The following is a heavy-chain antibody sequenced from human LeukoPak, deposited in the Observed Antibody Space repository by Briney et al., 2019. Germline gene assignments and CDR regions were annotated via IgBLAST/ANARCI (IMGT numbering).Heavy chain of an antibody. CDR2: IIPIFGTA. J-gene: IGHJ2*01. CDR1: GGTFSSYA. D-gene: IGHD3/OR15-3a*01. Sequence: SVKVSCKASGGTFSSYAISWVRQAPGQGLEWMGRIIPIFGTANYAQKFQGGVTITTDESTSTAYMELSSLRSEDTAVYYCAREEDWGQYWYFDLWGRGTLVTVSS. CDR3: AREEDWGQYWYFDL. V-gene: IGHV1-69*05.